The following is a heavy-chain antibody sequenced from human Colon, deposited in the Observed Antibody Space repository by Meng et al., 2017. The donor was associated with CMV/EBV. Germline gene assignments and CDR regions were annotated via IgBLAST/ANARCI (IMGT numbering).Heavy chain of an antibody. Sequence: SETLSLTCAVYGGSFSGYYWSWIRQPPGKGLEWIGEINHSGSTNYNPSLKSRVSISVDTSKNQFSLKLSSVAAADTAVYYCARQRNWSYAYYLDYWGQGTLVTVSS. CDR3: ARQRNWSYAYYLDY. J-gene: IGHJ4*02. CDR1: GGSFSGYY. CDR2: INHSGST. D-gene: IGHD1-7*01. V-gene: IGHV4-34*01.